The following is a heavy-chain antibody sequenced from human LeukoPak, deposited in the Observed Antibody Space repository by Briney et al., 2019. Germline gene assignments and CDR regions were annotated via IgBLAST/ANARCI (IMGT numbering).Heavy chain of an antibody. CDR1: GGTFSSYA. J-gene: IGHJ4*02. D-gene: IGHD5-24*01. CDR3: ARGMAILRSEYFDY. Sequence: ASVKVSCKASGGTFSSYAISWVRQAPGQGLEWMGGLIPIFGTANYAQKFQGRVTITADESTSTAYMELSSLRSEDTAVYYCARGMAILRSEYFDYWGQGTLVTVSS. V-gene: IGHV1-69*13. CDR2: LIPIFGTA.